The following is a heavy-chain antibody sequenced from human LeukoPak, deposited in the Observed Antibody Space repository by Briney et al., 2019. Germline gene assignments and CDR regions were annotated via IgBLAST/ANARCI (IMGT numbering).Heavy chain of an antibody. J-gene: IGHJ4*02. V-gene: IGHV4-39*07. CDR2: INDSGST. D-gene: IGHD3-16*02. CDR1: GGSISSGGYY. CDR3: ARGKDYDYVGGSYRSFDY. Sequence: SETLSLTCTVSGGSISSGGYYWSWIRQPPGKGLEWIGEINDSGSTNYKPSLKSRVTVSVDTSKNQFSLKLSSVTAADTAVYYCARGKDYDYVGGSYRSFDYWGQGTLVTVSS.